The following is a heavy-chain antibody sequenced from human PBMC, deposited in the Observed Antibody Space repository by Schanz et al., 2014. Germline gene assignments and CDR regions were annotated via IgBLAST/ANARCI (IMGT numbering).Heavy chain of an antibody. J-gene: IGHJ4*02. CDR3: ARPIYDLWSGSFDY. CDR2: ITTSTSYT. V-gene: IGHV3-21*05. Sequence: VQLVESGGGVVQPGRSLKLSCAASGFPFSSHGMHWVRQAPAKGLEWISYITTSTSYTNYADSVKGRFTISRDNSKNTLYLQMNSLRAEDTAVYYCARPIYDLWSGSFDYWGQGTLVTVSS. D-gene: IGHD3-3*01. CDR1: GFPFSSHG.